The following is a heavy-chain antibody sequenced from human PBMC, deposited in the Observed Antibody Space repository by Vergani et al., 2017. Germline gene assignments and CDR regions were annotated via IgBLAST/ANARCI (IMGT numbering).Heavy chain of an antibody. Sequence: QVQLVQSGAEVKKPGSSVKVSCKASGGTFSSYAISWVRQAPGQGLEWMGGIIPIFGTANYAQKFQGRVTITADESTSTAYMELSSLRSEDTAVYYCARDGRSLGVDTAMGEDWGQGTMVTVSS. D-gene: IGHD5-18*01. V-gene: IGHV1-69*01. J-gene: IGHJ3*01. CDR1: GGTFSSYA. CDR3: ARDGRSLGVDTAMGED. CDR2: IIPIFGTA.